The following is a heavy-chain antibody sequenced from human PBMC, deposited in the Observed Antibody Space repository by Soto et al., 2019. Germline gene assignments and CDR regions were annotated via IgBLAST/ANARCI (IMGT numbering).Heavy chain of an antibody. CDR2: LTDTGGST. D-gene: IGHD3-16*01. J-gene: IGHJ4*02. CDR3: AKVKGAITFLHFDT. Sequence: SESGGGPVQPGGSLRLSCVDTTSNLKNYAMAWVRQSPGKGLEWVSALTDTGGSTYYAASVKGRFTISRDNSRNTLFLQMDRLRVDDTAVYYCAKVKGAITFLHFDTWCQGTLVTVSS. V-gene: IGHV3-23*01. CDR1: TSNLKNYA.